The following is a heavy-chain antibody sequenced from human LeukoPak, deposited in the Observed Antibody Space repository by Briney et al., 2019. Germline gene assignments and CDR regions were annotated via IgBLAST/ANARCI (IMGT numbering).Heavy chain of an antibody. V-gene: IGHV1-8*01. CDR2: MNPNSGNT. Sequence: ASVKVSCKASGYTFTSYDINWVRQATGQGLEWMGWMNPNSGNTGYAQKFQGRVTMTRNTSISTAYMELSSLRSEDTAVYYCARAMAPRPYCYYGMDVWGQGTTVTVSS. CDR3: ARAMAPRPYCYYGMDV. CDR1: GYTFTSYD. D-gene: IGHD5-24*01. J-gene: IGHJ6*01.